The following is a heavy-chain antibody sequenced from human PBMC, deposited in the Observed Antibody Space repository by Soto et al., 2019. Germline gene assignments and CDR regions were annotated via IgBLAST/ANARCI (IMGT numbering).Heavy chain of an antibody. J-gene: IGHJ3*02. CDR1: GGSFSGDY. V-gene: IGHV4-34*01. Sequence: QVQLQQWGAGLLKPSETLSLTCAVYGGSFSGDYWSWIRQPPGKGLEWIGEINHSGSTNYNPSLKSRVTISLATSKTQCSLKLSSVTAADTAVHYCARGGAAAAKTAFDIWGQGTMVTVSS. CDR2: INHSGST. D-gene: IGHD2-2*01. CDR3: ARGGAAAAKTAFDI.